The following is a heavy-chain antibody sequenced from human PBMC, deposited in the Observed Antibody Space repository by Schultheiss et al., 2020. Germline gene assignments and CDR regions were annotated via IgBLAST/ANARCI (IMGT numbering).Heavy chain of an antibody. Sequence: SETLSLTCTVSGGSISSGGYYWSWIRQPAGKGLEWIGRIYTSGSTNYNPSLKSRVTISVDTSKNQFSLKLSSVTAADTAVYYCARGGQGGYLNWFDPWGQGTLVTVSS. CDR1: GGSISSGGYY. CDR3: ARGGQGGYLNWFDP. D-gene: IGHD5-18*01. J-gene: IGHJ5*02. CDR2: IYTSGST. V-gene: IGHV4-61*02.